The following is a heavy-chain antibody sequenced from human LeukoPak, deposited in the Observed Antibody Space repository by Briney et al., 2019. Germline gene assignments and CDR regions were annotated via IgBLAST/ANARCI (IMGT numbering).Heavy chain of an antibody. D-gene: IGHD5-18*01. Sequence: ASVKVSCKASGYTFTGYYMHWVRQAPGQGLEWMGWINPNSGGTNYAQKFQGRVTMTRDTSISTAYMELSRLRSDETAVYYCARDIVMVTYWLDPWGQGTLVTVSS. CDR1: GYTFTGYY. V-gene: IGHV1-2*02. CDR3: ARDIVMVTYWLDP. J-gene: IGHJ5*02. CDR2: INPNSGGT.